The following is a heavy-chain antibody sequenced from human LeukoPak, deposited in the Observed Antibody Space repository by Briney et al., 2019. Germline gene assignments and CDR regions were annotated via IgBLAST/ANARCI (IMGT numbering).Heavy chain of an antibody. Sequence: ASVKVSCKASGGTFSSYAISWVRQAPGQGLEWMGGIIPIFGTANYAQKFQGRVTITADESTSTAYMELSSLRSEDTAVYYCARDPENYVWGSYRSVPFFDYWGQGTLVTVSS. CDR3: ARDPENYVWGSYRSVPFFDY. V-gene: IGHV1-69*01. D-gene: IGHD3-16*02. J-gene: IGHJ4*02. CDR2: IIPIFGTA. CDR1: GGTFSSYA.